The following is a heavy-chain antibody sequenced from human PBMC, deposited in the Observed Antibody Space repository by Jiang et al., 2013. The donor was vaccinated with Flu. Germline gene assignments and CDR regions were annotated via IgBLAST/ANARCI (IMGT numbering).Heavy chain of an antibody. CDR3: AKXPSSSWYAGNYYYYMDV. V-gene: IGHV3-23*01. CDR1: GFTFSTYA. CDR2: ISGSGGST. D-gene: IGHD6-13*01. J-gene: IGHJ6*03. Sequence: VQLLESGGGLVQPGGSLRLSCAASGFTFSTYAMSWVRQAPGKGLEWVSTISGSGGSTYYADSVKGRFTISRDNSKNTLHLQMNSLRAEDTAVFYXAKXPSSSWYAGNYYYYMDV.